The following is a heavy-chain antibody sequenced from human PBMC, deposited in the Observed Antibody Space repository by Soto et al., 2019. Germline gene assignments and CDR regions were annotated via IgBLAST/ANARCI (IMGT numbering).Heavy chain of an antibody. CDR2: IYYSGST. Sequence: PSQTRSLTCTVSGGSISIGGYYLSWIRQHPGKGLEWIGYIYYSGSTYYNPSLKSRVTISVDTSKNQFSLKLSSVTAADTAVYFCARDRYCSGGSCYSWFDPWGQGTLVTVSS. J-gene: IGHJ5*02. CDR1: GGSISIGGYY. D-gene: IGHD2-15*01. V-gene: IGHV4-31*03. CDR3: ARDRYCSGGSCYSWFDP.